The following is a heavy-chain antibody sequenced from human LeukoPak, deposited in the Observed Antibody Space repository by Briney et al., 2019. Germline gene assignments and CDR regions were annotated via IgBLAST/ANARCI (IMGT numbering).Heavy chain of an antibody. CDR3: ARGRDYYDSSGYYNWFDP. D-gene: IGHD3-22*01. V-gene: IGHV4-30-2*01. Sequence: PSQTLSLTCSVSGASISSGVYSWSWIRQPPGKGLEWIGYIYHSGSAYYSPSLKSRVTILVDRSKNQFSLELRSVTAADTAVYYCARGRDYYDSSGYYNWFDPWGQGTLVTVSS. J-gene: IGHJ5*02. CDR2: IYHSGSA. CDR1: GASISSGVYS.